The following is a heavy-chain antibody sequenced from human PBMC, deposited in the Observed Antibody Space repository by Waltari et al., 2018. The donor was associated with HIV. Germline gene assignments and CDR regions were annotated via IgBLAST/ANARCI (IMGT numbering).Heavy chain of an antibody. V-gene: IGHV3-48*04. CDR2: ISSTSNTI. J-gene: IGHJ6*02. CDR1: GFTFSRYR. CDR3: AKEVVALPHYYYYGLDV. D-gene: IGHD2-15*01. Sequence: EVQLVESGGGLVQPGGSLRLSCAAPGFTFSRYRMNWVRQAPGKGLEWVSYISSTSNTIYYADSVKGRFTVSRDNAKNSLSLQMNSLRAEDTAVYFCAKEVVALPHYYYYGLDVWGQGTTVTVSS.